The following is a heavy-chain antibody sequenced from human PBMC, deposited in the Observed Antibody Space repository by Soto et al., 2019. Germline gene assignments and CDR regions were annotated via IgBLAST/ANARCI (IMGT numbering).Heavy chain of an antibody. CDR2: ISYDGSNK. CDR1: GFTFSSYG. V-gene: IGHV3-30*18. D-gene: IGHD3-10*01. J-gene: IGHJ6*02. CDR3: AKDAYYGSGSFGYYYYGMDV. Sequence: GGSLRLSCAASGFTFSSYGMHWVRQAPGKGLEWVAVISYDGSNKYYADSVKGRFTVSRDNSKNTLYLQMNSLRAEDTAVYYCAKDAYYGSGSFGYYYYGMDVWGQGTTVTVSS.